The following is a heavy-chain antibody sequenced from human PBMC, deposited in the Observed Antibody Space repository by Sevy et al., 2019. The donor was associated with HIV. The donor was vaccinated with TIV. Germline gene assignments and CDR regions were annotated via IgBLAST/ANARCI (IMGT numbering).Heavy chain of an antibody. J-gene: IGHJ6*02. V-gene: IGHV3-74*01. CDR2: INSDGSST. CDR1: GFTFSSYW. D-gene: IGHD6-19*01. CDR3: AGDDRSGWYGVDYYYCYGVDV. Sequence: GGSLRLSCAASGFTFSSYWMHWVRQAPGKGLVWVSRINSDGSSTSYADSVKGRFTISRDNAKNTLYLQMNSLKAEDTAVYYWAGDDRSGWYGVDYYYCYGVDVWGQGTTVTVSS.